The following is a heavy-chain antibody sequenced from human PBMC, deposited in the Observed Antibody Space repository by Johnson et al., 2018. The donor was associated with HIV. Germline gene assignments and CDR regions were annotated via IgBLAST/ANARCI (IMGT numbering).Heavy chain of an antibody. V-gene: IGHV3-30-3*01. J-gene: IGHJ3*02. CDR3: ASGRVGGNDAFDI. CDR1: GFTFSSYA. CDR2: ISYDGSNK. D-gene: IGHD2-15*01. Sequence: QVQLVESGGGVVQPGRSLRLSCAASGFTFSSYAMHWVRQAPGKGLEWVAVISYDGSNKYYADSVKGRFTISRDNSKNTLYLQMNSLRAEDTAVYYCASGRVGGNDAFDICGQVTMVTVSS.